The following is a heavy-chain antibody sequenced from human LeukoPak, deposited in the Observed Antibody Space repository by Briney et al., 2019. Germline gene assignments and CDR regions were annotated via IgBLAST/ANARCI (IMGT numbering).Heavy chain of an antibody. CDR3: ARRVTAIGYYYYGMDV. J-gene: IGHJ6*02. D-gene: IGHD2-21*02. Sequence: ASVKVSCKASGYTFTSYGISCVRQAPGQGLEWMGWISAYNGNTNYAQKLQGRVTMTTDTSTSTAYMELRSLRSDDTAVYYCARRVTAIGYYYYGMDVWGQGTTVTVSS. V-gene: IGHV1-18*01. CDR1: GYTFTSYG. CDR2: ISAYNGNT.